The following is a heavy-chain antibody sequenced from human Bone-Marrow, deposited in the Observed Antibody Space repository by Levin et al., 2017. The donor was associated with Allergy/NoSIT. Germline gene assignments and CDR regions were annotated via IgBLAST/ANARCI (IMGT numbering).Heavy chain of an antibody. J-gene: IGHJ6*02. CDR3: ARPPRGAGWNGVNV. D-gene: IGHD3-10*01. V-gene: IGHV1-18*01. CDR2: ISAYSGHT. Sequence: GESLKISCKASGYTFTTYGISWVRQAPGQGLEWMGRISAYSGHTNYAQKFRGRVTITAERSTSTVYIELTRLTFDDTAIYYCARPPRGAGWNGVNVWGQGTTVIVSS. CDR1: GYTFTTYG.